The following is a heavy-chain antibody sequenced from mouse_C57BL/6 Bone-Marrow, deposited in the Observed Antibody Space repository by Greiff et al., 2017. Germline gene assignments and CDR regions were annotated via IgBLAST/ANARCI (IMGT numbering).Heavy chain of an antibody. D-gene: IGHD1-1*01. J-gene: IGHJ1*03. CDR2: LYPSDGST. Sequence: VQLQQSGPELVKPGASVKLSCKASGYTFPRYDINWVQQRPGQGLEWIGWLYPSDGSTKYNEQFKGKATLTVDTSSSTAYMELHSLTSEDSAVYFCARLEFDGSSGDWYFDVWGTGTTVTVSS. CDR1: GYTFPRYD. V-gene: IGHV1-85*01. CDR3: ARLEFDGSSGDWYFDV.